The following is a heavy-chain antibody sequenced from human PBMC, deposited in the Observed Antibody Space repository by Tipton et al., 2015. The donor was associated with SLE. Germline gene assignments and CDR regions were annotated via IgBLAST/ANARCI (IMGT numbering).Heavy chain of an antibody. CDR1: GGSLSSYY. J-gene: IGHJ2*01. V-gene: IGHV4-4*07. Sequence: LRLSCTVSGGSLSSYYWSWIRQPAGGGLGWVGRIYTNENTNYNPSLKSRVTMSVDTSKNHFSLKLISVTAADTAVYYCAREFLNPVTTVHYYFDLWGRGTLVTVSS. CDR3: AREFLNPVTTVHYYFDL. D-gene: IGHD4-11*01. CDR2: IYTNENT.